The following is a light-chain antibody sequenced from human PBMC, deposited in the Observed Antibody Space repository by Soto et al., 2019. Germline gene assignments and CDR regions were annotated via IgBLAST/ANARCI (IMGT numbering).Light chain of an antibody. CDR1: QSVSSH. Sequence: EIVLTQSPGTLSLSPGERATLSCRASQSVSSHLAWYQQRPGQAPRLLIYGASSRATGIPDRFSGSGSGTDFILTISRLEPEDFALYYCQQYGNSPPLTFGGGTKVEIK. V-gene: IGKV3-20*01. J-gene: IGKJ4*01. CDR2: GAS. CDR3: QQYGNSPPLT.